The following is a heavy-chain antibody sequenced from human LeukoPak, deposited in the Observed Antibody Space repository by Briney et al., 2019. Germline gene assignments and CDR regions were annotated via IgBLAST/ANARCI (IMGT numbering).Heavy chain of an antibody. D-gene: IGHD3-22*01. Sequence: ASVKVSCKASGYTFTDYYMHWVRQAPGQGLEWMGWINPNSGGTNYAQKFQGRVTMTRDTSISTAYMELSRLRSDDTAVYYCARVSVYYYDSSGYYPTLFDPWGQGTLVTVSS. CDR2: INPNSGGT. CDR3: ARVSVYYYDSSGYYPTLFDP. J-gene: IGHJ5*02. CDR1: GYTFTDYY. V-gene: IGHV1-2*02.